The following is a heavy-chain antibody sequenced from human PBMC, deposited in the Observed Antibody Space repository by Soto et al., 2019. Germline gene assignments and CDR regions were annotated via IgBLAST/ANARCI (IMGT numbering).Heavy chain of an antibody. CDR3: ARSTTSSGWYPYYFDY. Sequence: GESLKLSCTGSGYNFTRYWIGWVRQMPGKGLEWMGIIYPGDSDTRYSPSFQGQVTISADKSISTAYLQWSSLKASDTAMYYCARSTTSSGWYPYYFDYWGQGTLVTVSS. D-gene: IGHD6-19*01. CDR1: GYNFTRYW. CDR2: IYPGDSDT. J-gene: IGHJ4*02. V-gene: IGHV5-51*01.